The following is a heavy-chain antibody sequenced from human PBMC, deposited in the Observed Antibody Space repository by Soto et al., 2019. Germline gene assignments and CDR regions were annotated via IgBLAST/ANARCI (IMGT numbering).Heavy chain of an antibody. CDR3: ARLAAKDIVVVPAAMPNYYYYYGMDG. D-gene: IGHD2-2*01. CDR1: GYSFTSYW. Sequence: GESLKISCKGSGYSFTSYWISWVRQMPGKGLEWMGRIDPSDSYTNYSPSFQGHVTISADKSISTAYLQWSSLKASDTAMYYCARLAAKDIVVVPAAMPNYYYYYGMDGWGQGTTVTVSS. V-gene: IGHV5-10-1*01. J-gene: IGHJ6*02. CDR2: IDPSDSYT.